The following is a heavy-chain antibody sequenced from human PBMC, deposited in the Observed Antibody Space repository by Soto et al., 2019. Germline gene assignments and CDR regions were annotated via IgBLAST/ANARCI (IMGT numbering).Heavy chain of an antibody. CDR3: ARLRTTWYLDY. Sequence: ESQLVEYGGGLVQPGGSLRLSCAASGFTLSDYWMSWVRQAPGKGLEWLANIKHDGSEKYYVDSVKGRFTVSRDNAKNSPYPQMTSLRAEDTAVYDCARLRTTWYLDYWGQGTLVTASS. V-gene: IGHV3-7*03. CDR1: GFTLSDYW. J-gene: IGHJ4*02. CDR2: IKHDGSEK.